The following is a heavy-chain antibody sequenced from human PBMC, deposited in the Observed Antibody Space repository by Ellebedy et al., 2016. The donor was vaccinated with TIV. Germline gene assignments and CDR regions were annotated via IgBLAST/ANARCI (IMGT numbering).Heavy chain of an antibody. CDR3: ARVSGFGGALDY. D-gene: IGHD3-10*01. CDR2: IYHSGST. CDR1: GYSISSGYY. J-gene: IGHJ4*02. V-gene: IGHV4-38-2*02. Sequence: MPSETLSLTCTVSGYSISSGYYWGWIRQPPGKGLEWIGSIYHSGSTYYNPSLKSRVTISVDTSKNQFSLKLSSVTAADTAVYYCARVSGFGGALDYWGQGTLVTVSS.